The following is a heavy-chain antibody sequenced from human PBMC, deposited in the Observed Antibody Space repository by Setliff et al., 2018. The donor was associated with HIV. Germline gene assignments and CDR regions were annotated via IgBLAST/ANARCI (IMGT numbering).Heavy chain of an antibody. D-gene: IGHD6-19*01. J-gene: IGHJ6*03. CDR1: GDTFTGYY. CDR2: ISPNSGGT. CDR3: ARVQTMAVAGTQYYYMDV. Sequence: GASVKVSCKASGDTFTGYYIHWVRQAPGQGPEWMGRISPNSGGTNSAQKFQGRVTLTRDTSASTAYMELSSLRSEDTAVYYCARVQTMAVAGTQYYYMDVWGKGTTVTVSS. V-gene: IGHV1-2*06.